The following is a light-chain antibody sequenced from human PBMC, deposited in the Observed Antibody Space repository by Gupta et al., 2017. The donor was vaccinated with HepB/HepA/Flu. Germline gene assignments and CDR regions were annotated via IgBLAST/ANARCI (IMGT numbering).Light chain of an antibody. CDR2: AAS. CDR1: QSISSY. V-gene: IGKV1-39*01. CDR3: QQSYSFPHT. Sequence: DIQMTQSPSSLSASVGDRVTITCRASQSISSYLNWYQQKPGKAPKLLIYAASSLQSGVPSRFSGSGSGTDFTLTISSLQPEDFATYYCQQSYSFPHTFSQGTKLEIK. J-gene: IGKJ2*01.